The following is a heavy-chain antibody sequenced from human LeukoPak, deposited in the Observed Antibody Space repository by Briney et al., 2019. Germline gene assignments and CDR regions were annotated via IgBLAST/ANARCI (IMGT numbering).Heavy chain of an antibody. CDR3: EKAGRGGAITMVRGVKGDYYYMDV. CDR1: GGSFGGYH. CDR2: ISGSGGRT. Sequence: PSETLSLTCVVYGGSFGGYHWSWVRQSRGKGLEWVSAISGSGGRTYYADSVEGRFTIHRDNTNNTLFLQINSLRAEAPAIYYWEKAGRGGAITMVRGVKGDYYYMDVWGKGTTVTISS. V-gene: IGHV3-23*01. J-gene: IGHJ6*03. D-gene: IGHD3-10*01.